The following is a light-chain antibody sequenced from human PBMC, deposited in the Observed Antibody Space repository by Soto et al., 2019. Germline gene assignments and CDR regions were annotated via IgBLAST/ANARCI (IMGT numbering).Light chain of an antibody. J-gene: IGKJ1*01. Sequence: DIQMTQSPSTLSASVGDRVTITCRASQSVTSWLAWHQQKPGKVPKLLIYEASSLHSGVPSRFSGSGSGTEFTLTISSLQPDDLATYYCQQYNSHPWTFGQGTKVEIK. CDR2: EAS. CDR3: QQYNSHPWT. V-gene: IGKV1-5*03. CDR1: QSVTSW.